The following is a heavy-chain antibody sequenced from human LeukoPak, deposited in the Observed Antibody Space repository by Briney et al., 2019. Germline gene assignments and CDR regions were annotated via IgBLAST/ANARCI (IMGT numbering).Heavy chain of an antibody. J-gene: IGHJ4*02. Sequence: PSETLCLTCTVSGDSVSNDFYYWGWIRQPPGKGLEWVACLSHRGNTWYNPSLESRVTISVDTSKNRFSLNFNSVTAADTALYWCARHNAPRRVGFDFWGQGILVTVSS. CDR1: GDSVSNDFYY. D-gene: IGHD3-10*01. V-gene: IGHV4-39*01. CDR2: LSHRGNT. CDR3: ARHNAPRRVGFDF.